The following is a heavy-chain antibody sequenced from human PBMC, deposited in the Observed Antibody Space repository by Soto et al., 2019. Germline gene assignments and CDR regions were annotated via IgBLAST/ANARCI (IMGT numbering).Heavy chain of an antibody. CDR3: ARGAAGYSSRWYDY. D-gene: IGHD6-13*01. J-gene: IGHJ4*02. V-gene: IGHV3-48*02. CDR2: ISSSSSTI. Sequence: EVQLVESGGGLVQPGGSLRLSCAASGFTFSSYSMNWVRQAPGKGLEWVSYISSSSSTIYYADSVKGRFTISRDNAKNSLYLQMNSLRDEDTAVYYCARGAAGYSSRWYDYWGQGTLVTVSS. CDR1: GFTFSSYS.